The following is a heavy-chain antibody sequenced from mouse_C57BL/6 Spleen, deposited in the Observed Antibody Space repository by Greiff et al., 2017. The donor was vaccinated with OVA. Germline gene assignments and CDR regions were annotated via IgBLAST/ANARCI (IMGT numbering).Heavy chain of an antibody. CDR2: SDPEDGET. V-gene: IGHV14-2*01. Sequence: VPLQQSGAELVKPGASVKLSCTASGFNIKDYYMHWVKQRTEQGLEWIGRSDPEDGETKSAPKFQGKATITADTSSNTAYLQRSRLSAEDPAVYYCARHYGSYYYAMDYWGQGTSVTVSS. D-gene: IGHD1-1*01. J-gene: IGHJ4*01. CDR3: ARHYGSYYYAMDY. CDR1: GFNIKDYY.